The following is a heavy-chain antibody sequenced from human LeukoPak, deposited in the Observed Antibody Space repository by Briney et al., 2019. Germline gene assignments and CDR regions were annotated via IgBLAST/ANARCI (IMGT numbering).Heavy chain of an antibody. CDR3: ARGWVTPPNYFDY. CDR2: INHSGST. J-gene: IGHJ4*02. V-gene: IGHV4-34*01. D-gene: IGHD2-21*02. CDR1: GGSFSGYY. Sequence: SETLSLTCAVYGGSFSGYYWSWIRQPPGKGLGWIGEINHSGSTNYNPSLKSRVTISVDTSKNQFSLKLSSVTAADTAVYYCARGWVTPPNYFDYWGQGTLVTVSS.